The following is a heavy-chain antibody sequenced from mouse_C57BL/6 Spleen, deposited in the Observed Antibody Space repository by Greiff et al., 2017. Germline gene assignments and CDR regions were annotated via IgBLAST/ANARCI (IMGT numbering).Heavy chain of an antibody. Sequence: QVQLQQSGAELVRPGASVTLSCKASGYTFTDYEMHWVKQTPVHGLEWIGAIDPETGGTAYNQKCKGKAILTADKSSCTAYMDLRSLTSEDSAVYYCTRSRITYYYAMYYWGQGTSVTVSS. CDR3: TRSRITYYYAMYY. CDR1: GYTFTDYE. V-gene: IGHV1-15*01. CDR2: IDPETGGT. J-gene: IGHJ4*01. D-gene: IGHD2-4*01.